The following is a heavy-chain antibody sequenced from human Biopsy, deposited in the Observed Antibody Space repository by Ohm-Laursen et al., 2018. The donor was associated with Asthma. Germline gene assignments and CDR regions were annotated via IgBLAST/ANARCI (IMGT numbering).Heavy chain of an antibody. CDR3: ARGDSSNWSHYYFDY. J-gene: IGHJ4*02. V-gene: IGHV3-53*01. Sequence: SLRLSCAASRFTYEMHWVRQAPGKGLEWVSVIYSGGTSHTADSVRGRFTISRDYSKNTLYLQTHSLRAEDTAVYYCARGDSSNWSHYYFDYWGQGTLVTVSS. CDR1: RFTYE. CDR2: IYSGGTS. D-gene: IGHD3-22*01.